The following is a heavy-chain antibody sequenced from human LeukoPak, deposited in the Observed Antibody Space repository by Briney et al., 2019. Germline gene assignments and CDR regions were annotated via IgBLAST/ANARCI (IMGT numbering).Heavy chain of an antibody. J-gene: IGHJ5*02. CDR1: GGSFSGYY. CDR3: ARARGDSSSWSWFDP. CDR2: INHSGST. V-gene: IGHV4-34*01. D-gene: IGHD6-13*01. Sequence: SETLSLTCAVCGGSFSGYYWSWIRQPPGKGLEWIGEINHSGSTNYNPSLKSRVTISVDTSKNQFSLKLSSVTAADTAVYYCARARGDSSSWSWFDPWGQGTLVTVSS.